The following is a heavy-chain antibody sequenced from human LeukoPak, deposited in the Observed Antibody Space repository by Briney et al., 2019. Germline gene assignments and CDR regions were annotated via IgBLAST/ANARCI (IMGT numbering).Heavy chain of an antibody. J-gene: IGHJ1*01. D-gene: IGHD3-10*01. CDR3: ARYGSGSYSDDHFQH. CDR1: GGSISSYY. Sequence: SETLSLTCTVSGGSISSYYWSWIRQPPGKGLEWIGYIYYSGSTKYNPSLKSRVTISVDTSKNQFSLKLTSVTAADTAVYYCARYGSGSYSDDHFQHWGQGTLVTVSS. CDR2: IYYSGST. V-gene: IGHV4-59*08.